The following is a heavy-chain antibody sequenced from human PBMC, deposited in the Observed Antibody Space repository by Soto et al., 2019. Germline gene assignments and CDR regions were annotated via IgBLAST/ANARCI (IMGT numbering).Heavy chain of an antibody. D-gene: IGHD6-19*01. CDR1: GGSISSGGYF. J-gene: IGHJ4*02. CDR2: IYHSGST. V-gene: IGHV4-30-2*01. Sequence: PSETLSLTCAVSGGSISSGGYFWSWIRQPPGKGLEWIGYIYHSGSTYYNPSLKSRVSISVDRSKNQFSLKLSSVTAADTAVYYCARGLITGSHYSGGWYYFDSWGQGTQVTVSS. CDR3: ARGLITGSHYSGGWYYFDS.